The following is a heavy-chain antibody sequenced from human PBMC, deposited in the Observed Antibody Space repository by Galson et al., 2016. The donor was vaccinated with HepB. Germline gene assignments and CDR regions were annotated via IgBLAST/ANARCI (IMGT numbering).Heavy chain of an antibody. CDR3: AKDAKRMTSGNGGTYDS. J-gene: IGHJ4*02. Sequence: KGLEWVSSISGSGDKTFHAESVKGRFTISRDNSRDTLFLQMNSLTVDDTAVYYCAKDAKRMTSGNGGTYDSWGQGTLVTVSS. D-gene: IGHD4-23*01. CDR2: ISGSGDKT. V-gene: IGHV3-23*01.